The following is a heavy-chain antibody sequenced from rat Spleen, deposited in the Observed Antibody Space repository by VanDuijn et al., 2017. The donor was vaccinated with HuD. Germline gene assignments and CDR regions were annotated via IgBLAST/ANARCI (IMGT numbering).Heavy chain of an antibody. CDR3: ARSNYGGYSHYFDY. CDR1: GYSITSSY. D-gene: IGHD1-11*01. J-gene: IGHJ2*01. V-gene: IGHV3-1*01. CDR2: ISYSGST. Sequence: EVQLQESGPGPVKPSQSLSLTCSVTGYSITSSYRWNWIRKFPGNKMEWMGYISYSGSTSYNPSLKSRISITRDTSKNQFFLQLNSVTTEDTATYYCARSNYGGYSHYFDYWGQGVMVTVSS.